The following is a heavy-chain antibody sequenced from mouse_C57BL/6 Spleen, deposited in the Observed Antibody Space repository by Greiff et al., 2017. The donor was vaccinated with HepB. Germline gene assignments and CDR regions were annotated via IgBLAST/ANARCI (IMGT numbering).Heavy chain of an antibody. J-gene: IGHJ2*01. Sequence: VKLKQPGAELVRPGSSVKLSCKASGYTFTSYWMHWVKQRPIQGLEWIGNIDPSDSETHYNQKFKDKATLTVDKSSSTAYMQLSSLTSEDSAVYSCAATVGASSSYFDYWGQGTTLTVSS. CDR2: IDPSDSET. CDR3: AATVGASSSYFDY. V-gene: IGHV1-52*01. D-gene: IGHD1-1*01. CDR1: GYTFTSYW.